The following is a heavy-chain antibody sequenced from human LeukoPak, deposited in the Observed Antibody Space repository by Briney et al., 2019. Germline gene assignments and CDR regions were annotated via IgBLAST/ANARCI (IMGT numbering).Heavy chain of an antibody. CDR3: ARAYSSSWYWNWFDP. V-gene: IGHV4-34*01. CDR2: INHSGST. J-gene: IGHJ5*02. CDR1: PGSFSGYY. Sequence: SETLSLTCAVYPGSFSGYYWSWIRQPPGKGLEWIGEINHSGSTNYNPSLKSRVTISVDTSKNQFSLKVSSVSAADTAVYYCARAYSSSWYWNWFDPWGQGTLVTVSS. D-gene: IGHD6-13*01.